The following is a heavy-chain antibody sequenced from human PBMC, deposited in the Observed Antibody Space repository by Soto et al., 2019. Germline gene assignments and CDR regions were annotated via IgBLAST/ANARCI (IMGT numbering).Heavy chain of an antibody. CDR2: ISSSSSYP. V-gene: IGHV3-21*01. D-gene: IGHD6-19*01. CDR1: GFTFRSYA. Sequence: LRLSCAASGFTFRSYAMNWVRQSQERGLEWVSSISSSSSYPHYADSVNGLFTISRDNANNSLFLQMNSLRAEDTAVYYCARDLALAGNYWGQGAPVTVSS. J-gene: IGHJ4*02. CDR3: ARDLALAGNY.